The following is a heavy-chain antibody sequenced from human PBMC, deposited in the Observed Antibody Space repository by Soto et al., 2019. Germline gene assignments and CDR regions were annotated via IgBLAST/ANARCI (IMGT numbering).Heavy chain of an antibody. CDR2: INHRGGT. D-gene: IGHD2-2*03. Sequence: SETLSLTCAVYGGSFSGYYWTWIRQPPGKGLEWVGGINHRGGTNYNPSLQSRVTISVDTSKTQFSLQLTSVTAADTAVYYCARDGFCTTTSCRIGNWFDPWGQGTLVTVSS. J-gene: IGHJ5*02. CDR1: GGSFSGYY. V-gene: IGHV4-34*01. CDR3: ARDGFCTTTSCRIGNWFDP.